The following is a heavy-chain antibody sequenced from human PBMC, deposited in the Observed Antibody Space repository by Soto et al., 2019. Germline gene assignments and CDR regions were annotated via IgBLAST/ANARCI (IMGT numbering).Heavy chain of an antibody. CDR1: GGTFSSYA. CDR2: IIPIFGTA. Sequence: VASVKVSCKASGGTFSSYAISWVRQAPGQGLEWMGGIIPIFGTANYAQKFQGRVTITADKSTSTAYMELSSLRSEDTAVYYCARELAVAGPEVFDYWGQGTLVTVYS. V-gene: IGHV1-69*06. J-gene: IGHJ4*02. D-gene: IGHD6-19*01. CDR3: ARELAVAGPEVFDY.